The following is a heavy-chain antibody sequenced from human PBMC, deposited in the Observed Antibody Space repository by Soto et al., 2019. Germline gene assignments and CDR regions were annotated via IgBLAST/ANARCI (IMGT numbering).Heavy chain of an antibody. D-gene: IGHD3-9*01. Sequence: TSETLSLTCTVSGVSISSYYWSWIRQPPGKGLEWIGYIYYSGSTNYNPSLKSRVTISVDTSKNQFSLKLSSVTAADTAVYYCARLEVDILTGYPYYFDYWGQGTLVTVSS. CDR1: GVSISSYY. CDR3: ARLEVDILTGYPYYFDY. CDR2: IYYSGST. J-gene: IGHJ4*02. V-gene: IGHV4-59*08.